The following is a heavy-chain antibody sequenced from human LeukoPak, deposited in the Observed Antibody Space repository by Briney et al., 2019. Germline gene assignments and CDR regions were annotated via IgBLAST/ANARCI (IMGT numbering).Heavy chain of an antibody. CDR2: IKQDGSEK. J-gene: IGHJ1*01. Sequence: GGSLRLSCAASGFTFRSYWMSWVLQAPGKGLEWVANIKQDGSEKYYVDSVKGRFTISRDNAKDSLYLQMNSLRAEDTAVYYCARGYSSTWYVEYFQHWGQGTLVTVSS. CDR3: ARGYSSTWYVEYFQH. CDR1: GFTFRSYW. V-gene: IGHV3-7*01. D-gene: IGHD6-13*01.